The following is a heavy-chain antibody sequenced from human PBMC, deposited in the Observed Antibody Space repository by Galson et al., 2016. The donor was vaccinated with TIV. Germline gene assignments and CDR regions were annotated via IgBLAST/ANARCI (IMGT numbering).Heavy chain of an antibody. CDR1: GFTISDYW. D-gene: IGHD6-13*01. CDR3: VRAIAAIASF. Sequence: SLRLSCAASGFTISDYWMNWVRQAPGKGLEWVANINEDGSKIYYVDAVKGRFTISRDNGKNSVYLQMNSLRAEDTAVHYCVRAIAAIASFWGQGTLVTVSS. V-gene: IGHV3-7*03. J-gene: IGHJ4*02. CDR2: INEDGSKI.